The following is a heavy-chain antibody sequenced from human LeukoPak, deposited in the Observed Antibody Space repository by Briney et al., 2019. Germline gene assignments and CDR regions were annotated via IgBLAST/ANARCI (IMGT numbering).Heavy chain of an antibody. V-gene: IGHV4-30-2*01. CDR2: IYHSGST. J-gene: IGHJ6*02. D-gene: IGHD2-2*01. CDR3: ARVQYDFYYYYGMDV. Sequence: SETLSLTCAVSGGSMSSGGYSWSWIRQPPGTGLEWIGYIYHSGSTYYNPSLKSRVTISVDTSKNQFSLKLSSVTAADTAVYYCARVQYDFYYYYGMDVWGQGTTVTVSS. CDR1: GGSMSSGGYS.